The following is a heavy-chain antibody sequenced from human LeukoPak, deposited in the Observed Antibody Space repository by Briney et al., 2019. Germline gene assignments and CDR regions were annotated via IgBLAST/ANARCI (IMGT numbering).Heavy chain of an antibody. CDR3: ARTYYDFWSGYYNIDY. CDR2: IYYSGST. J-gene: IGHJ4*02. D-gene: IGHD3-3*01. CDR1: GGSISSSSYY. V-gene: IGHV4-39*07. Sequence: SETLSLTCTASGGSISSSSYYWGWIRQPPGKGLEWIGSIYYSGSTYYNPSLKSRVTISVDTSKNQFSLKLSSVTAADTAVYCCARTYYDFWSGYYNIDYWGQGTLVIVSS.